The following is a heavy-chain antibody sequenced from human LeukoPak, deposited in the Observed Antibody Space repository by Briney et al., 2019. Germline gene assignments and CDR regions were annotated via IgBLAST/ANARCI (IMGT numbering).Heavy chain of an antibody. CDR1: GYTFTSYY. Sequence: ASVKVSCKASGYTFTSYYMHWVRQAPGQGLEWMGIINPSGGSTSYAQKFQGRVTMTTDTSTSTAYMELRSLRSDDTAVYYCARERSGRGFDPWGQGTLVTVSS. D-gene: IGHD3-10*01. CDR3: ARERSGRGFDP. CDR2: INPSGGST. J-gene: IGHJ5*02. V-gene: IGHV1-46*01.